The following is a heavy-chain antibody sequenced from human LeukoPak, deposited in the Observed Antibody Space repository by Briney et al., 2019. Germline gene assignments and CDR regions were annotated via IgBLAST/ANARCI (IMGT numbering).Heavy chain of an antibody. Sequence: GGSLRLSCAASGFTFSSYEMNWVRQAPGKGLEWVSYISSSGSTIYYADSVKGRFTISRDNAKNSLYLQMSSLRAEDTAVYYCATTPVRCSSTSCYVDYWGQGTLVTVSS. CDR3: ATTPVRCSSTSCYVDY. CDR1: GFTFSSYE. CDR2: ISSSGSTI. J-gene: IGHJ4*02. D-gene: IGHD2-2*01. V-gene: IGHV3-48*03.